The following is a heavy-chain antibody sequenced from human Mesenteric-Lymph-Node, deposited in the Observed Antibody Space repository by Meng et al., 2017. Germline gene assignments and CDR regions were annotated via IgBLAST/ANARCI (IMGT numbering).Heavy chain of an antibody. CDR2: LYHSGTT. CDR1: GGSISSSYW. Sequence: QVQLQQWGAGLLKPSGTLSLTCVVSGGSISSSYWWTWVRQSPGKGLECIGELYHSGTTNYTPSLKSRVTISMGKSNNQLSLKLNSVTAADTAVYYCATQESRDGHNPYWGQGTLVTVSS. D-gene: IGHD5-24*01. J-gene: IGHJ4*02. V-gene: IGHV4-4*02. CDR3: ATQESRDGHNPY.